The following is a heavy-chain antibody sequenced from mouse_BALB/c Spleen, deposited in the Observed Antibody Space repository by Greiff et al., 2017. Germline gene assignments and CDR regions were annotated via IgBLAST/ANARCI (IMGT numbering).Heavy chain of an antibody. D-gene: IGHD1-1*01. V-gene: IGHV3-2*02. CDR2: ISYSGST. CDR1: GYSITSDYA. CDR3: ARGVYYGSPDAMDY. Sequence: EVQLQESGPGLVKPSQSLSLTCTVTGYSITSDYAWNWIRQFPGNKLEWMGYISYSGSTSYNPSLKSRISITRDTSKNQFFLQLNSVTTEDTATYYCARGVYYGSPDAMDYWGQGTSVTVSS. J-gene: IGHJ4*01.